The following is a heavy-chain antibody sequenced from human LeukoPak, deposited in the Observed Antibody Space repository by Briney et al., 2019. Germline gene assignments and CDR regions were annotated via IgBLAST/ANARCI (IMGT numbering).Heavy chain of an antibody. J-gene: IGHJ4*02. V-gene: IGHV4-34*01. CDR1: GFTFSSYA. CDR3: ARGGR. CDR2: INHSGST. Sequence: GSLRLSCAASGFTFSSYAMSWVRQAPGKGLEWIGEINHSGSTNYNPSLKSRVTISVDTSKNQFSLKLSSVTAADTAVYYCARGGRWGQGTLVTVSS.